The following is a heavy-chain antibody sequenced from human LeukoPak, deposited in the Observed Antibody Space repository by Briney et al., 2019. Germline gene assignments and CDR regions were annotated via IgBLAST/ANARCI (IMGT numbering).Heavy chain of an antibody. V-gene: IGHV1-8*01. CDR1: GYTFTSSD. D-gene: IGHD3-22*01. Sequence: ASVKVSCKASGYTFTSSDIHWVRQATGQGLEWMGWMNPNSGNTGYAQKFQGGITMTRNTSISTAYMELSSLRSEDTAVYYCARAITMIVVVITKVWFDPWGQGTLVTVSS. J-gene: IGHJ5*02. CDR2: MNPNSGNT. CDR3: ARAITMIVVVITKVWFDP.